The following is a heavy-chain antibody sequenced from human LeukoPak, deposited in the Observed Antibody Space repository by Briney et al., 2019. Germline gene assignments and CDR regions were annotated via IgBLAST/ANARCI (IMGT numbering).Heavy chain of an antibody. Sequence: GGSLRLSCAASGFTFSTYSMNWVRQAPGKGLEWVSYISSSSSPIYYADSVKGRFTISRDNAKNSLYLQMNSLRAEDTAVYYCAGGLPDYYGSGSYIGYWGQGTLVTVSS. V-gene: IGHV3-48*04. CDR3: AGGLPDYYGSGSYIGY. J-gene: IGHJ4*02. CDR1: GFTFSTYS. CDR2: ISSSSSPI. D-gene: IGHD3-10*01.